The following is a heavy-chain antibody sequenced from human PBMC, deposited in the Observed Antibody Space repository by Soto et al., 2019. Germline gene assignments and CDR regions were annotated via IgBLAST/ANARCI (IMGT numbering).Heavy chain of an antibody. CDR2: INHSGST. D-gene: IGHD2-21*01. V-gene: IGHV4-34*01. CDR1: GGSFSGYY. Sequence: SETLSLTCAVYGGSFSGYYWSWIRQPPGKGLEWIGEINHSGSTNYNPSLKSRVTISVDTSKNQFSLKLSSVTAADTAVYYCARGHIGANWGQGTLVTVSS. CDR3: ARGHIGAN. J-gene: IGHJ4*02.